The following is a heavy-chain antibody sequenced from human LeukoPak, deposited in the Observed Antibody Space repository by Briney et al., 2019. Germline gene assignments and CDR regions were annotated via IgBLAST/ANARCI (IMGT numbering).Heavy chain of an antibody. J-gene: IGHJ4*02. D-gene: IGHD2-21*02. CDR1: GFTFSNYA. CDR2: ISGSDDST. Sequence: GGSLRLSCAASGFTFSNYAMSWVRQAPGKGLEWVSAISGSDDSTYYADSVKGRFTISRDNSKNTLYLQMNSLRAEDTAVYYCAKDGLYCGGDCPLSYWGQGTLVTVSS. CDR3: AKDGLYCGGDCPLSY. V-gene: IGHV3-23*01.